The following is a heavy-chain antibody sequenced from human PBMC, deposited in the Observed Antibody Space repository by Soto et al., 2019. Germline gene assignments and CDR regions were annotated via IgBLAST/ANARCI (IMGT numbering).Heavy chain of an antibody. CDR2: INPSGGST. D-gene: IGHD2-8*01. CDR1: GYTFTSYY. J-gene: IGHJ4*02. CDR3: AREGGDIVQMVYALPWY. V-gene: IGHV1-46*01. Sequence: ASVKVSCKASGYTFTSYYMHWVRQAPGQGLEWMGIINPSGGSTSYAQKFQGRVTMTRDTSISTAYMELSRLTSDDTAVYYCAREGGDIVQMVYALPWYWGQGTLVTVSS.